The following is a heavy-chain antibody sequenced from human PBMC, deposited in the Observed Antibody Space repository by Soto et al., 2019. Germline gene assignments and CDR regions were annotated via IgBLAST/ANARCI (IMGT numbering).Heavy chain of an antibody. J-gene: IGHJ6*02. D-gene: IGHD3-3*01. CDR3: ARVAHYDFWSGYYRTPYGMDV. CDR1: GGSISSYY. V-gene: IGHV4-59*01. Sequence: SETLSLTCTVSGGSISSYYWSWIRQPPGKGLEWIWYIYYSGSTNYNPSLKSRVTISVDTSKNQFSLKLSSVTAADTAVYYCARVAHYDFWSGYYRTPYGMDVWGQGTTVTVSS. CDR2: IYYSGST.